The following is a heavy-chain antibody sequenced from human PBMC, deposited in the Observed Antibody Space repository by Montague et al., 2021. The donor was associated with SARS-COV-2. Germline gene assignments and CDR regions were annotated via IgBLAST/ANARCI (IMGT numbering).Heavy chain of an antibody. D-gene: IGHD3-10*01. CDR1: GGSFSGYY. Sequence: SETLSLTCAVYGGSFSGYYWNWIRQPPGKGLEWIGEINHGGSTKYSPPLKSRLTISADTSKNQFSLKLTSVAAADTVVYYCARLRDGVVPSPILGVGPYYSYYYMDVWGRGTTVTVSS. V-gene: IGHV4-34*01. J-gene: IGHJ6*03. CDR2: INHGGST. CDR3: ARLRDGVVPSPILGVGPYYSYYYMDV.